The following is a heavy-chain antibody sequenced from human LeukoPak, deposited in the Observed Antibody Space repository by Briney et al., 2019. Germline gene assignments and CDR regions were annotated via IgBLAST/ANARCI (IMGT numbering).Heavy chain of an antibody. D-gene: IGHD3-10*01. Sequence: ASVKVSCEASGYTFTSYYMHWVRQAPGQGLEWMGVINPSGGSTSYAQKLQGRVTMTRDTSTSTVYMELSSLRSEDTAVYYCARDRGANPSWFDPWGQGTLVTVSS. CDR1: GYTFTSYY. V-gene: IGHV1-46*04. J-gene: IGHJ5*02. CDR3: ARDRGANPSWFDP. CDR2: INPSGGST.